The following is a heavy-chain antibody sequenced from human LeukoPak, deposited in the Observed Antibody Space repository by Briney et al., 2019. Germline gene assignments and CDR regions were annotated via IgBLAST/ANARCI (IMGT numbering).Heavy chain of an antibody. CDR3: ARRGSGWYYFDY. CDR1: GGSISSSSYY. V-gene: IGHV4-39*01. J-gene: IGHJ4*02. CDR2: IYYSGST. D-gene: IGHD6-19*01. Sequence: PSETLSLTCTVSGGSISSSSYYWGWFRQPPGKGLEWIGSIYYSGSTYYNPSLKSRVTISVDTSKNQFSLKLSSVTAADTAVYYCARRGSGWYYFDYWGQGTLVTVSS.